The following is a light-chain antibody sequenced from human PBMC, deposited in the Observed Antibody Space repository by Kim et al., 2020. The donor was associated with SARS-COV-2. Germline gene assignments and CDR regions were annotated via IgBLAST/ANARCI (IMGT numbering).Light chain of an antibody. CDR2: GAS. J-gene: IGKJ4*01. V-gene: IGKV3-15*01. CDR1: HSVSSN. CDR3: QQYNNWPPLT. Sequence: APGKRATLSCRASHSVSSNLAWYQQKPGQAPRLLIYGASTRATGIPARFSGSGSGTEFTLTISSLQSEDFAVYYCQQYNNWPPLTFGGGTKVDIK.